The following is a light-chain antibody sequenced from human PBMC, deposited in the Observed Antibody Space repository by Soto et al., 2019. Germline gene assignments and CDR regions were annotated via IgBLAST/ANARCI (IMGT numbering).Light chain of an antibody. Sequence: EIVLTQSPATLSLSPGERATLSCRASQSVSTYFAWYPHKPGQAPRLLIYDATNRATGIPARFSGSGSGTDFTLTISSLAPEDFAVYSCQQRDNWPLLTFGGGTKVEIK. CDR1: QSVSTY. CDR2: DAT. J-gene: IGKJ4*01. V-gene: IGKV3-11*01. CDR3: QQRDNWPLLT.